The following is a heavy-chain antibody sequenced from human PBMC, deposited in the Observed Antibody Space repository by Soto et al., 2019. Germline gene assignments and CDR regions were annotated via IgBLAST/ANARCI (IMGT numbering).Heavy chain of an antibody. V-gene: IGHV3-30*18. D-gene: IGHD3-22*01. CDR2: ISYDGSNK. J-gene: IGHJ4*02. Sequence: QVQLVESGGGVVQPGRSLRLSCAASGFTFSSYGMHWVRQAPGKGLEWVAVISYDGSNKYYADSVKGRFTISRDNSKNTLYLQMNSLRAEDTAVYYCAKIPVGVITHYWGQGTLVTVS. CDR1: GFTFSSYG. CDR3: AKIPVGVITHY.